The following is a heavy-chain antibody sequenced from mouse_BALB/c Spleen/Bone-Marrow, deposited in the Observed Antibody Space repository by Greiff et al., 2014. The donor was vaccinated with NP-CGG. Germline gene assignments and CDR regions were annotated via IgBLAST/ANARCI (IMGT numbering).Heavy chain of an antibody. CDR1: GFTFTDYY. V-gene: IGHV7-3*02. CDR2: IRNKANGYTT. CDR3: ARDDYYAMDY. J-gene: IGHJ4*01. Sequence: DVLLVESGGGLVQPGGSLRLSCATSGFTFTDYYMSWVRQPPGKALEWLGFIRNKANGYTTEYSASVKGRFTISRDNSQSILYRQMNTLRAEDSATYYCARDDYYAMDYWGQGTSVTVSS.